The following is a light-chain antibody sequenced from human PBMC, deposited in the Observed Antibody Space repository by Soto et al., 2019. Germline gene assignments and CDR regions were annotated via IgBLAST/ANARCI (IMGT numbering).Light chain of an antibody. Sequence: EIVLTQSPGTLSLSPGVRATLSCRASQSVSNNYLAWYQQKPGQAPRLLIHGASNRATGIPDRFSGSGSETDFALTISRLEPEDFAVYDCQQYGSSGTFGQGTKVDIK. CDR1: QSVSNNY. J-gene: IGKJ1*01. CDR2: GAS. CDR3: QQYGSSGT. V-gene: IGKV3-20*01.